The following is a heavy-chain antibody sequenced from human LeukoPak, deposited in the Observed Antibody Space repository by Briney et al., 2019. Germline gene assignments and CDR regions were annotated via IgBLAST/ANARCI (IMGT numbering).Heavy chain of an antibody. J-gene: IGHJ4*02. CDR2: IKNKIDGGTT. V-gene: IGHV3-15*01. D-gene: IGHD1-14*01. CDR1: GFTFTDAR. CDR3: TTVTWQTTLDY. Sequence: GGSLRLSCAASGFTFTDARMTWVRQAPGKGLEWVARIKNKIDGGTTDYAAPVKGRFTISRDDSKKMQYLQMNSLRTEDTAIYYCTTVTWQTTLDYWGQGALVTVSS.